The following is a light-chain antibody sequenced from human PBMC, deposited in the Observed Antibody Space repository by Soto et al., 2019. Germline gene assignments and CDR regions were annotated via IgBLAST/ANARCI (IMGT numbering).Light chain of an antibody. CDR1: QSVGSN. V-gene: IGKV3-15*01. Sequence: EIVMTQSPATLSVSPGERVTLSCRASQSVGSNLAWYKQKPGLAPRVLIYDASTRATVIPARFSGSGSGTEFTLTISSLKSEDFEVYYCQQYDNWPLTFGGGTKVDIK. CDR2: DAS. J-gene: IGKJ4*01. CDR3: QQYDNWPLT.